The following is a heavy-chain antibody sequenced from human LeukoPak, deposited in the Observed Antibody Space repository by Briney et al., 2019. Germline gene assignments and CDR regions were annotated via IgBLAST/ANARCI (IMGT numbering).Heavy chain of an antibody. CDR3: AKEEVHSGSYDNWFDP. J-gene: IGHJ5*02. D-gene: IGHD1-26*01. Sequence: SCSGGTTYYADSVKGRFTISRDNSKNTLYLQMNSLRAEDTAVYYCAKEEVHSGSYDNWFDPWGQGTLVTVSS. V-gene: IGHV3-23*01. CDR2: SCSGGTT.